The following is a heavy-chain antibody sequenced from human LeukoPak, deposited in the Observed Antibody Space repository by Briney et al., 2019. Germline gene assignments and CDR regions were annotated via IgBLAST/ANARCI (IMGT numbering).Heavy chain of an antibody. CDR3: ASRSAYSSGRDY. V-gene: IGHV3-66*01. D-gene: IGHD6-19*01. J-gene: IGHJ4*02. CDR1: GVTVSNNY. CDR2: IYSGGST. Sequence: GGSLRLSCAASGVTVSNNYMNWVRQAPGKGLEWVSLIYSGGSTYYADSVKGRFTISRDNSKNTLYLQMNSLRAEDTAVYYCASRSAYSSGRDYWGQGTLVTVSS.